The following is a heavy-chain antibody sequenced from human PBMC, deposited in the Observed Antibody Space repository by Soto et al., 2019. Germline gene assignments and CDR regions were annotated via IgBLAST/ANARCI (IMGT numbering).Heavy chain of an antibody. J-gene: IGHJ4*02. CDR1: GFDVSSNY. Sequence: GGSLRLSCAASGFDVSSNYMSWVRQAPGKGLEWVSVIYSGGSIYYADSVKGRFTISRDNSKNTVYLQMNSLRAEDTAMYYCARGLVVTPSFDHWGQGTLVTVSS. V-gene: IGHV3-66*01. CDR2: IYSGGSI. CDR3: ARGLVVTPSFDH. D-gene: IGHD2-21*01.